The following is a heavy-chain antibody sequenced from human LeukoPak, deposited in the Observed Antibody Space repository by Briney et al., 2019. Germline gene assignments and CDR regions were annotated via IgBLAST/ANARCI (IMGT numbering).Heavy chain of an antibody. CDR2: ISAYNGNT. V-gene: IGHV1-18*01. Sequence: ASVKVSCTASGYTFTSYGISWVRQAPGQGLAWMGWISAYNGNTNYAQKLQGRVTMTTDTSTSTAYMELRSLRSDDTAVYYCARGGERLGGYYYYYGMDVWGQGTTVTVSS. D-gene: IGHD2-21*01. J-gene: IGHJ6*02. CDR3: ARGGERLGGYYYYYGMDV. CDR1: GYTFTSYG.